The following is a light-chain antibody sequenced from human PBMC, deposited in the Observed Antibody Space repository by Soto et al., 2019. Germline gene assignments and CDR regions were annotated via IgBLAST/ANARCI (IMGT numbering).Light chain of an antibody. V-gene: IGKV1-5*01. CDR1: QSISSW. J-gene: IGKJ1*01. CDR2: DAS. CDR3: QKYNSYSRT. Sequence: DIQITQSPSTLSASVGYRVTTTCRASQSISSWLAWYQQKQGKDPKLLIYDASSLESGVPSRFSGSGSGTEFTLTIRSLQPDEFATYYCQKYNSYSRTFGQGTKLDIK.